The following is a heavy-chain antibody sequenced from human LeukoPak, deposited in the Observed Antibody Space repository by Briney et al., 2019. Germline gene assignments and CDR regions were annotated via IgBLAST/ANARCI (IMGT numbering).Heavy chain of an antibody. Sequence: PGGSLRLSCAASGFTFSGSAMHWVRQASGKGLEWVGRIRSKANSYATAYAASVKGRFTISRNDSKNTAYLQMNSLKTEDTAVYYCTRHHRLDSSSSVDYWGQGTLVTVSS. J-gene: IGHJ4*02. CDR1: GFTFSGSA. V-gene: IGHV3-73*01. D-gene: IGHD6-6*01. CDR3: TRHHRLDSSSSVDY. CDR2: IRSKANSYAT.